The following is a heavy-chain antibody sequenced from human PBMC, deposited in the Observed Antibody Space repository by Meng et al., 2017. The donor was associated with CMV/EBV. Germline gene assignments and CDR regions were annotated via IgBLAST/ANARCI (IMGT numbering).Heavy chain of an antibody. CDR1: GFSLNTNGVR. V-gene: IGHV2-70D*14. Sequence: SGPTLVKPPQTLTLTCSFSGFSLNTNGVRVSWIRQPPGKALEWLARIDWDGDKFYSKSLKTRLTMSKGTSKNQVVLTMTHMDPEDTATYYCARIRRGGDWIFDYWGQGILVTVSS. D-gene: IGHD2-21*01. J-gene: IGHJ4*02. CDR3: ARIRRGGDWIFDY. CDR2: IDWDGDK.